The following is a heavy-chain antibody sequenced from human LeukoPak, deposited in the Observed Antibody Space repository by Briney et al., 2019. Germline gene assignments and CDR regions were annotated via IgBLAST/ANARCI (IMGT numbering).Heavy chain of an antibody. CDR3: ARDGRPYYYYDSSGYYYFWFDP. D-gene: IGHD3-22*01. V-gene: IGHV7-4-1*02. J-gene: IGHJ5*02. Sequence: ASVKVPCKASGYTFTSYAMNWVRQAPGQGLEWMGWINTNTGNPTYAQGFTGRFVFSLDTSVSTAYLQISSLKAEDTAVYYCARDGRPYYYYDSSGYYYFWFDPWGQGTLVTVSS. CDR1: GYTFTSYA. CDR2: INTNTGNP.